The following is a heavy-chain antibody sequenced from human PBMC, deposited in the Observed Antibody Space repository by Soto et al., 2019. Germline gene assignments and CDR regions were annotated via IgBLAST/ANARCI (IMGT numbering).Heavy chain of an antibody. CDR2: ISAYNGNT. V-gene: IGHV1-18*01. CDR1: GYTITSYG. D-gene: IGHD3-16*02. Sequence: ASVKPSCTACGYTITSYGISWVRQAPGQGLEWMGWISAYNGNTNYAQKLQGRVTMTTDTSTSTAYMELRSLRSDDTAVYYCARETVPYDYIWGSYRYMDYWGQGTLVTVSS. J-gene: IGHJ4*02. CDR3: ARETVPYDYIWGSYRYMDY.